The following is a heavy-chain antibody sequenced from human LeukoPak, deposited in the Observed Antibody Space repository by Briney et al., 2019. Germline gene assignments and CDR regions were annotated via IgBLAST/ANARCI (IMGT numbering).Heavy chain of an antibody. CDR3: ARDRAVAGTGYYYYMDV. J-gene: IGHJ6*03. V-gene: IGHV4-34*01. D-gene: IGHD6-19*01. CDR1: GGSFSGYY. CDR2: INHSGST. Sequence: SETLSLTCAVYGGSFSGYYWSWIRQPPGKGLEWIGEINHSGSTNYNPSLKSRVTISVDTSKNQFSLKLSSVTAADTAVYYCARDRAVAGTGYYYYMDVWGKGTTVTISS.